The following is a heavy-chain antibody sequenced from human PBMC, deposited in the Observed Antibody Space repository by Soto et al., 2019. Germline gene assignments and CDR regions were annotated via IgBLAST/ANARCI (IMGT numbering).Heavy chain of an antibody. D-gene: IGHD6-13*01. V-gene: IGHV3-23*01. CDR3: VKGSSAYYYEF. J-gene: IGHJ4*02. Sequence: GGSLRLSCAASGFTFSNYAMSWVRQAPGKGLEWVSGLGESGVPIFYADSVRGRFTISRDNSKNTLYLQMNSLSAEDTAVYFCVKGSSAYYYEFWGQGTLVTVSS. CDR1: GFTFSNYA. CDR2: LGESGVPI.